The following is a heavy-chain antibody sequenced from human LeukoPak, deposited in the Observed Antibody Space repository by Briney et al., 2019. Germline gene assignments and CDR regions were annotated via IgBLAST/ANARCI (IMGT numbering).Heavy chain of an antibody. J-gene: IGHJ5*02. CDR1: GGSFSGYY. D-gene: IGHD4-17*01. CDR2: INHSGST. V-gene: IGHV4-34*01. Sequence: TSETLSLTCAVYGGSFSGYYWSWIRQPPGKGLEWIGEINHSGSTNYNPSLKSRVTISVDTSKNQFSLKLSSVTAADTAVYYCARRGVTRNWFDPWGQGTLVTVSS. CDR3: ARRGVTRNWFDP.